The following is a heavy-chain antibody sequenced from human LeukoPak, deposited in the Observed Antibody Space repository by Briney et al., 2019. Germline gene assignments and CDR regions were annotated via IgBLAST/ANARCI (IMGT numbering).Heavy chain of an antibody. Sequence: PGRTLRLSCAASGFTFSSYGMHWVRQAPGKGLEGVAVISYAGTEKFHAESVKGRFTISRDNSKNTLYLEMNTLGAEDTAVYYCVAVAPAGATGPYYGMDVWGQGTTVTVSS. D-gene: IGHD2-2*01. CDR2: ISYAGTEK. CDR3: VAVAPAGATGPYYGMDV. J-gene: IGHJ6*02. CDR1: GFTFSSYG. V-gene: IGHV3-30*03.